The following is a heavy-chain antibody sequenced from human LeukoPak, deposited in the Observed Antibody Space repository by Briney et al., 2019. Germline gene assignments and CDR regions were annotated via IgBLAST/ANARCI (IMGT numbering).Heavy chain of an antibody. Sequence: GGSLRLSCAASGFTVSSNYMSWVRQAPGKGLEWVSVIYSGGSTYYADSVKGRFTISRDNSKNTLYLQMNSLRAEDTAVYYCASLGGIAAARGNNYWGQGTLVTVSS. J-gene: IGHJ4*02. CDR3: ASLGGIAAARGNNY. D-gene: IGHD6-13*01. CDR2: IYSGGST. V-gene: IGHV3-53*01. CDR1: GFTVSSNY.